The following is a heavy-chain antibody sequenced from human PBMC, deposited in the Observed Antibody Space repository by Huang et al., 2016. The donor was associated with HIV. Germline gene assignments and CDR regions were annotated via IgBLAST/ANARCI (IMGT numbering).Heavy chain of an antibody. J-gene: IGHJ3*02. D-gene: IGHD6-19*01. CDR3: ARVGGVAAGTFGTFDI. V-gene: IGHV3-21*01. Sequence: EVLLVESGGGLVKPGGSLGLSCAASGFTFGSFSVNWVRRAPGKGLEWVSSISSSSSNIYYADSVKGRFTISRDNAKNSLYLQMNSLRAEDTAVYYCARVGGVAAGTFGTFDIWGQGTMVTVSS. CDR1: GFTFGSFS. CDR2: ISSSSSNI.